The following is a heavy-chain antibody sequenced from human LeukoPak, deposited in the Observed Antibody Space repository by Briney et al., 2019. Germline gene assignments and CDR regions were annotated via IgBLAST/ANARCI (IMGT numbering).Heavy chain of an antibody. Sequence: PSETLSLTCTVSGGSISSGSYYWSWIRQPAGKGLEWIGRIYTSGSTNYNPSLKSRVTISVDTSKNQFSLKLSSVTAADTAVYYCARYAAKAGYFQHWGQGTLVTVSS. D-gene: IGHD6-13*01. CDR2: IYTSGST. CDR3: ARYAAKAGYFQH. J-gene: IGHJ1*01. CDR1: GGSISSGSYY. V-gene: IGHV4-61*02.